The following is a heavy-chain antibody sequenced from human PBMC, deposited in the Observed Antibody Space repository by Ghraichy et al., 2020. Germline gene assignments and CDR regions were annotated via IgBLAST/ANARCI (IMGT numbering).Heavy chain of an antibody. CDR2: FTGSGEST. J-gene: IGHJ4*02. CDR3: ARDRYDSSGYEY. CDR1: GFIFRTYV. D-gene: IGHD3-22*01. Sequence: GGSLRLSCTASGFIFRTYVMSWVRQAPGKGLEWVSAFTGSGESTYYADSVKGRFTISRDNSKNTLYLEMLNLRADDTAVYYCARDRYDSSGYEYWGQGTLVTVS. V-gene: IGHV3-23*01.